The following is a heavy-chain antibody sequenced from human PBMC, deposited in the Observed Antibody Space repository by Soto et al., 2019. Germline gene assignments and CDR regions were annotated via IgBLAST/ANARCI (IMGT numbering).Heavy chain of an antibody. D-gene: IGHD3-22*01. J-gene: IGHJ1*01. Sequence: QVQLVQSGAEVKKPGSSVKVSCKASGGTFSSYTISWVRQAPGQGLEWMGRIIPILGIANYAQKFQGRVTITADKSTSPAYMELSSLRSEDTAVYYCEAEGYYDSSGYEQYFQHWGQGTLVTVSS. CDR2: IIPILGIA. CDR3: EAEGYYDSSGYEQYFQH. CDR1: GGTFSSYT. V-gene: IGHV1-69*02.